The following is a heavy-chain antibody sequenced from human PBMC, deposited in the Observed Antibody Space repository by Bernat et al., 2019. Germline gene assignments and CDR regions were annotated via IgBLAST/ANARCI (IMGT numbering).Heavy chain of an antibody. Sequence: QVQLVESGGGVVQPGGSLRLSCAASGFTFPSHGMHWIRQAPGKGLEWVGFVRYDGSNKYYADSVKGRFTIAKDNYKNTLYLQMNSLRAEDTAVYYCATDESGMVATYWGQGTLVTVSS. CDR2: VRYDGSNK. D-gene: IGHD5-12*01. V-gene: IGHV3-30*02. J-gene: IGHJ4*02. CDR1: GFTFPSHG. CDR3: ATDESGMVATY.